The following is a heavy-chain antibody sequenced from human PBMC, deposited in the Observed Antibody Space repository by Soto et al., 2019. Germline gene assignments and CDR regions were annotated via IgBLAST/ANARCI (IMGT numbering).Heavy chain of an antibody. CDR2: IHYSGST. Sequence: SETLSLTCTVSGDSIVTTHSYLSGIRQSPGKGLEWIGNIHYSGSTYYMPSLRSRVTLSVDTSKNQFSLRLTSVTAEDTAVYYCARHEGNGNVWPLDYWGQGTLVTVSS. CDR3: ARHEGNGNVWPLDY. V-gene: IGHV4-39*01. CDR1: GDSIVTTHSY. J-gene: IGHJ4*02. D-gene: IGHD2-8*01.